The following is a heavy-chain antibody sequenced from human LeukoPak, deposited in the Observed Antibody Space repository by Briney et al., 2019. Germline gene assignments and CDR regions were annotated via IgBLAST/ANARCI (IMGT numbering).Heavy chain of an antibody. CDR1: GGSISRYY. CDR3: ARSDYYGSGPPLGWFDP. D-gene: IGHD3-10*01. Sequence: SETLSLTCTVSGGSISRYYWSWIRQPAGKGLEWIGRIYTSGSTNYNPSLKSRVTMSVDTSKNQFSLKLSSVTAADTAVYYCARSDYYGSGPPLGWFDPWGQGTLVTVSS. J-gene: IGHJ5*02. CDR2: IYTSGST. V-gene: IGHV4-4*07.